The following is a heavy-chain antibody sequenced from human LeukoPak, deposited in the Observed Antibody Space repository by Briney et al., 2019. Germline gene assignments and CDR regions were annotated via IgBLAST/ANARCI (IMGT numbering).Heavy chain of an antibody. J-gene: IGHJ3*02. Sequence: PSETLSLTCTVSGGSISSYYWSWIRQPPGKGLEWIGYIYYSGSTNYNPSLKSRVTISVDTSKNQFSLKLSSVTAADTAVYYCARQGSSSGRAFDIWGQGTMVTVSS. CDR3: ARQGSSSGRAFDI. D-gene: IGHD6-13*01. V-gene: IGHV4-59*08. CDR1: GGSISSYY. CDR2: IYYSGST.